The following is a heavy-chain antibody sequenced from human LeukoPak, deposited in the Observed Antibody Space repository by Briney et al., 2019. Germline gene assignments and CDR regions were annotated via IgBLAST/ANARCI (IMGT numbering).Heavy chain of an antibody. J-gene: IGHJ4*02. V-gene: IGHV1-2*02. CDR2: INPNSGGT. D-gene: IGHD1-26*01. Sequence: GASVKVSCKASGYTFSDYYIHWVRQAPGQGLEWMGWINPNSGGTDYAQKFQGRVTMTRDTSINTAYMELSSLRSDDTAVYYCARGDLYSGSSIGYWGQGTLVTVSS. CDR3: ARGDLYSGSSIGY. CDR1: GYTFSDYY.